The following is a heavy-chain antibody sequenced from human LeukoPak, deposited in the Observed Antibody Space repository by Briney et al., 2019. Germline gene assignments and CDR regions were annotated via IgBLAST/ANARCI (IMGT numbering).Heavy chain of an antibody. CDR3: AKPHFGVHPGVWPY. J-gene: IGHJ4*02. D-gene: IGHD3-10*01. Sequence: PGGSLRLSCAASGVTFNSYGMTWVRQAPGKGLEWVSAISGSGGSTYYADSVKGRFTISRDNSKNTLYLQMNSLRAEHTAVYYCAKPHFGVHPGVWPYWGQGTLVTVSS. CDR2: ISGSGGST. CDR1: GVTFNSYG. V-gene: IGHV3-23*01.